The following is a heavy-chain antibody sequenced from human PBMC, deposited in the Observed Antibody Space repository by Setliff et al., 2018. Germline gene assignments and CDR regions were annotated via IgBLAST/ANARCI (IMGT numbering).Heavy chain of an antibody. D-gene: IGHD6-13*01. V-gene: IGHV4-39*01. CDR2: IYHSGST. CDR1: GGSISSHY. CDR3: ARHRAGHIAALDY. J-gene: IGHJ4*02. Sequence: PSETLSLTCTVSGGSISSHYWGWIRQPPGKGLEWIGSIYHSGSTYYNPSLKSRVTISVDTSKNQFSLKLSSVTAADTAVYYCARHRAGHIAALDYWGQGTLVTVSS.